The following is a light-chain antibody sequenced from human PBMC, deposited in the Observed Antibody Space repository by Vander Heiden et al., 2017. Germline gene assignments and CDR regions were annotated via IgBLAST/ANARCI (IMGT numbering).Light chain of an antibody. V-gene: IGKV4-1*01. CDR3: QQDYSSPFT. J-gene: IGKJ4*01. CDR2: CAS. CDR1: QSVLYSSNNKNY. Sequence: DIVMTQAPDSLAVSLGERATINCKSSQSVLYSSNNKNYLAWYQQKPRQPPKLLIYCASTRESGVPDRFSGSGSGTDFTLTISSLQAEDVAVYYCQQDYSSPFTFGGGTKVEIK.